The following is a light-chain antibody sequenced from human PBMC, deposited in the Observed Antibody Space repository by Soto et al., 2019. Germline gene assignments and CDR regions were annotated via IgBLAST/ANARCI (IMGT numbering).Light chain of an antibody. CDR2: GAS. J-gene: IGKJ3*01. CDR3: QQYGSAPFT. Sequence: EIVLTQSPGTMSVSPGERVTLSCRASQSVSSNFLAWNQQKPGQAPRLLIYGASSRAGGIPDRFRGSGSGTAFTLTIYSLEPEDFAVYYCQQYGSAPFTFGPGTKVDVK. CDR1: QSVSSNF. V-gene: IGKV3-20*01.